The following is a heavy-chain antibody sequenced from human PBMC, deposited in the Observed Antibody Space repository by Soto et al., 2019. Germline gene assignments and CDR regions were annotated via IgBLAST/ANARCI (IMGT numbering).Heavy chain of an antibody. Sequence: EVQLVESGGGLVKPGGSLRLSCAASGFTFSNAWMNWVRQAPGKGLEWVGRIKSKTDGGTTDYSAPVKGRFTISRDDSKNTLYLQMNSLKTEDTAVYYCTTGPAQGAPFDYWGQGTLVTVSS. J-gene: IGHJ4*02. CDR2: IKSKTDGGTT. CDR3: TTGPAQGAPFDY. D-gene: IGHD2-2*01. V-gene: IGHV3-15*07. CDR1: GFTFSNAW.